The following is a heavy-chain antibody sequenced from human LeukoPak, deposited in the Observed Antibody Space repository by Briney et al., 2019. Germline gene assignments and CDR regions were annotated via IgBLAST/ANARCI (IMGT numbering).Heavy chain of an antibody. CDR1: GGTFSSYA. CDR3: ARVVWTGTTQVHYFDY. CDR2: IIPIFGTA. J-gene: IGHJ4*02. V-gene: IGHV1-69*13. Sequence: SVKVSCKASGGTFSSYAISWVRQAPGQGLEWMGGIIPIFGTANYAQKFQGRVTITADESTSTAYMELSSLRSEDTAVYYCARVVWTGTTQVHYFDYWGQGTLVTVSS. D-gene: IGHD1-1*01.